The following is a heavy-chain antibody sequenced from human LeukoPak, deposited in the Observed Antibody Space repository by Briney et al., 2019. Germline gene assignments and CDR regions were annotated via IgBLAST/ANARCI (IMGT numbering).Heavy chain of an antibody. Sequence: PGGSLRLSCAASGFTFSSYGMHWVRQAPGKGLEWVAVISYDGSNKYYADSVKGRFAISRDNSKNTLYLQMNSLRAEDTAVYYCGTSITMIVAADYWGQGTLVTVSS. D-gene: IGHD3-22*01. CDR1: GFTFSSYG. CDR2: ISYDGSNK. J-gene: IGHJ4*02. V-gene: IGHV3-30*03. CDR3: GTSITMIVAADY.